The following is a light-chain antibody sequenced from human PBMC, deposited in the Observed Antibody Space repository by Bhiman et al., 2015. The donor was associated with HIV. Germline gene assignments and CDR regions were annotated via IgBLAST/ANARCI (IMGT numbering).Light chain of an antibody. CDR2: KDS. CDR1: VLSKKY. V-gene: IGLV3-27*01. CDR3: GTWDSSLSVMV. Sequence: SYELTQPSSVSVSPGQTARITCSGDVLSKKYVRWFQQKPGHAPVLLIYKDSERPSGIRDRFSGSKSGTSATLGITGLQTGDEADYYCGTWDSSLSVMVFGGGTKLTVL. J-gene: IGLJ2*01.